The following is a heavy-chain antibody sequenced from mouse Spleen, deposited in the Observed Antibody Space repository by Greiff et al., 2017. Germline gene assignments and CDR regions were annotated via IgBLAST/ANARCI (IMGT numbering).Heavy chain of an antibody. CDR1: GFAFSSYD. CDR2: ISSGGGST. D-gene: IGHD1-1*01. J-gene: IGHJ3*01. CDR3: ARHVTDGSRGDWFAY. V-gene: IGHV5-12-1*01. Sequence: EVKLMESGGGLVKPGGSLKLSCAASGFAFSSYDMSWVRQTPEKRLEWVAYISSGGGSTYYPDTVKGRFTISRDNAKNTLYLQMSSLKSEDTAMYYCARHVTDGSRGDWFAYWGQGTLVTVSA.